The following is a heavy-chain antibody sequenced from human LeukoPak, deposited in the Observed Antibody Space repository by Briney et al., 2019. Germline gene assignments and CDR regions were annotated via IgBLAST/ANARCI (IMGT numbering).Heavy chain of an antibody. D-gene: IGHD2-15*01. J-gene: IGHJ5*02. CDR1: GGSISSYY. CDR2: IYYSGST. CDR3: ARPSARYCSGGSCYSNWFDP. V-gene: IGHV4-39*01. Sequence: PSETLSLTCTVSGGSISSYYWGWIRQPPGKGLEWIGSIYYSGSTYYNPSLKSRVTISVDTSKNQFSLKLSSVTAANTAVYYCARPSARYCSGGSCYSNWFDPWGQGTLVTVSS.